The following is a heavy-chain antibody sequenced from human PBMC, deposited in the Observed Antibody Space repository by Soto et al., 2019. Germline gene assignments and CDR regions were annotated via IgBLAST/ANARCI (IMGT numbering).Heavy chain of an antibody. CDR1: FTSYD. Sequence: QVQLVQSGAEVKKPGASVKVSCTFTSYDINWVRQAAGQGLEWMAWMNPNSGDTRNAQKFQGRVTMTRDTSKFTAYMELSNLRSEDTAVYYCARGPGSSDWRFSYYYMDVWDQGTTVTVSS. CDR2: MNPNSGDT. V-gene: IGHV1-8*01. D-gene: IGHD6-19*01. CDR3: ARGPGSSDWRFSYYYMDV. J-gene: IGHJ6*02.